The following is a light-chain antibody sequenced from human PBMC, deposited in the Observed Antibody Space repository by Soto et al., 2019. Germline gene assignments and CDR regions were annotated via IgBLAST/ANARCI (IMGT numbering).Light chain of an antibody. Sequence: QSALTQPPSASGSPGQSVTISCTGTSSDVGGYDYVSWYQQHPGKAPKLMIYDVSTRPSGVPDRFSGSKSGNTASLTISGLQAEDEADYYCSSDAGSNSVVFGGGTKLTVL. J-gene: IGLJ2*01. CDR2: DVS. V-gene: IGLV2-8*01. CDR3: SSDAGSNSVV. CDR1: SSDVGGYDY.